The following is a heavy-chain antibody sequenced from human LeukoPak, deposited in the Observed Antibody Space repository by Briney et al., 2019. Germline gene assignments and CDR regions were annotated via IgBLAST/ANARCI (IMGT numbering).Heavy chain of an antibody. CDR3: AKGWFGELLSFDY. D-gene: IGHD3-10*01. Sequence: AVISYDGSNKYYADSVKGRFTISRDNSKNTLYLQMNSLRAEDTAVYYCAKGWFGELLSFDYWGQGTLVTVSS. V-gene: IGHV3-30*18. J-gene: IGHJ4*02. CDR2: ISYDGSNK.